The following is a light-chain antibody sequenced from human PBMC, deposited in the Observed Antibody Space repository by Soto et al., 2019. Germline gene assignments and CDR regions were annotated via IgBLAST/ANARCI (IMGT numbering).Light chain of an antibody. CDR3: CSYAGSNDWV. CDR1: SSDVGSYNL. CDR2: EGS. Sequence: QSVLTQPASVSGSPGQSITISCTGTSSDVGSYNLVSWYQQHPGKAPKLMIYEGSKRPSGVSNRFSGSKSGNTASLTISGLQAEDEADYYCCSYAGSNDWVFGGGTQLTVL. J-gene: IGLJ3*02. V-gene: IGLV2-23*01.